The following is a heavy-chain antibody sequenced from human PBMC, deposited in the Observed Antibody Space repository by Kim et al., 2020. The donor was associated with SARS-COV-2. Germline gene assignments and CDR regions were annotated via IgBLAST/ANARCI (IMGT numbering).Heavy chain of an antibody. CDR2: ISYDGSNK. CDR3: AKRVMVRGVDYYGMDV. CDR1: GFTFSSYG. V-gene: IGHV3-30*18. Sequence: GGSLRLSCAASGFTFSSYGMHWVRQAPGKGLEWVAVISYDGSNKYYADSVKGRFTISRDNSKNTLYLQMNSLRAEDTAVYYCAKRVMVRGVDYYGMDVWGQGTTVTVSS. D-gene: IGHD3-10*01. J-gene: IGHJ6*02.